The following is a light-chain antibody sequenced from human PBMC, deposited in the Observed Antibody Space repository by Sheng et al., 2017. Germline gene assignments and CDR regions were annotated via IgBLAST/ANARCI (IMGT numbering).Light chain of an antibody. Sequence: DIQLTQSPSFLSASVGDRVTITCRASQGISSYLAWYQQKPGKAPKLLIYAASTLQSGVPSRFSGSGSGTEFTLTISSLQPEDFATYYCQQLNSYQGVFTFGPGTKVDIK. J-gene: IGKJ3*01. CDR3: QQLNSYQGVFT. CDR1: QGISSY. CDR2: AAS. V-gene: IGKV1-9*01.